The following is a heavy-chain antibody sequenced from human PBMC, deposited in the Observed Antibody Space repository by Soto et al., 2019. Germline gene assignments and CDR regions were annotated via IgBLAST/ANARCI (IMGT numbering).Heavy chain of an antibody. CDR1: GYTFSNYG. D-gene: IGHD1-26*01. CDR2: FSSYNGDA. CDR3: AREDSGGPDY. V-gene: IGHV1-18*01. Sequence: QVQLVQSGVEVKKPGASVKVSCKASGYTFSNYGISWVRQAPGQGLEWMGWFSSYNGDARYTQNLQGRVTMTTDTSTSTAYMELWSLRSDDTAVYYCAREDSGGPDYWGQGTLVTVSS. J-gene: IGHJ4*02.